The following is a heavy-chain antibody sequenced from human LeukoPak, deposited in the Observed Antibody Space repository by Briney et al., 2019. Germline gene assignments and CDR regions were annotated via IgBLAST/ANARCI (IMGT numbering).Heavy chain of an antibody. V-gene: IGHV3-7*01. CDR3: ARVREYPFDY. D-gene: IGHD3-10*01. Sequence: GGSLRLSCAASGFTFSSYAMSWVRQAPGKGLEWVANIKQVGGEKYYVDSVKGRFTISRDNAKNSLYLQMNSLRAEDTAVYYCARVREYPFDYWGQGTLVTVSS. J-gene: IGHJ4*02. CDR2: IKQVGGEK. CDR1: GFTFSSYA.